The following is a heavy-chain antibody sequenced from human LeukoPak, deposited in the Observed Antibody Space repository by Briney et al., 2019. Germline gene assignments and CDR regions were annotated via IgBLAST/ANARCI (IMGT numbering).Heavy chain of an antibody. CDR2: INPSGGST. D-gene: IGHD6-13*01. J-gene: IGHJ4*02. CDR3: ARGLRVGIAAAGTGY. Sequence: ASVTVSCQASGYTFTSYYMHWVRQAPGQGLDWMGIINPSGGSTSYAQKFQGRVTMTRDTSTSTVYRELSSLRSEDTGVYYCARGLRVGIAAAGTGYWGQGTLVSVSS. CDR1: GYTFTSYY. V-gene: IGHV1-46*01.